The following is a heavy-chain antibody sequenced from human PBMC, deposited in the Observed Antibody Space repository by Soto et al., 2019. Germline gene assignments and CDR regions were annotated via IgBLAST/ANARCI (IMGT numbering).Heavy chain of an antibody. Sequence: ESLKISCNGSGYSFPSYWIGWVRQMPGKGREWMGIVYPGDSDTRYSPSFQGQVTISADKSISTAYLQWSSLKASDTAMYYCARLSGCNNGVCYNFDYWGQGTLVTVSS. CDR3: ARLSGCNNGVCYNFDY. CDR2: VYPGDSDT. D-gene: IGHD2-8*01. V-gene: IGHV5-51*01. CDR1: GYSFPSYW. J-gene: IGHJ4*02.